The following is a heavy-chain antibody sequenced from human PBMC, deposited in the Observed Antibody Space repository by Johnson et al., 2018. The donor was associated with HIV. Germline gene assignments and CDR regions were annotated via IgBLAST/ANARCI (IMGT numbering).Heavy chain of an antibody. CDR3: ARGRITMVQGVIFGAFDI. Sequence: HVPLVDPRGAVVRPGSFLRLSRAASGFTFSSYAMHWVRQAPGTGLEWVAVISYDGSNKYYADSVKGRFTISRDNSKNTLYLQMNSLRAEDTAVYYCARGRITMVQGVIFGAFDIWGQGTMVTVSS. CDR1: GFTFSSYA. CDR2: ISYDGSNK. J-gene: IGHJ3*02. V-gene: IGHV3-30*14. D-gene: IGHD3-10*01.